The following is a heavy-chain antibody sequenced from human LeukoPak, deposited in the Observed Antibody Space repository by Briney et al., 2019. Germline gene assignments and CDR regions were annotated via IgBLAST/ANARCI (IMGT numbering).Heavy chain of an antibody. J-gene: IGHJ5*02. CDR3: ARSNSGSYDSQYNWFDP. CDR1: GFTFDDYG. Sequence: GGSLRLSCATSGFTFDDYGMIWVRQLPGKGLEWVSGINWNGATTAYADSVKGRFTVSRDSAKNSLFLQMNSLRAEDTAMYYCARSNSGSYDSQYNWFDPWGQGTLVTVSS. V-gene: IGHV3-20*04. CDR2: INWNGATT. D-gene: IGHD1-26*01.